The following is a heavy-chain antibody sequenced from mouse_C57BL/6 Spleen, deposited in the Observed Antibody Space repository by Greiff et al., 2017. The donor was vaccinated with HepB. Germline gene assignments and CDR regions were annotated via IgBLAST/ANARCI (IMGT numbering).Heavy chain of an antibody. CDR3: ARGRISNDGFAY. CDR1: GYTFTSYW. CDR2: IDPSDSYT. V-gene: IGHV1-59*01. Sequence: QVQLQQPGAELVRPGTSVKLSCKASGYTFTSYWMHWVKQRPGQGLEWIGVIDPSDSYTNYNQKFKGKATLTVDTSSSTAYMQLSSLTSEDSAVYYCARGRISNDGFAYWGQGTLVTVSA. J-gene: IGHJ3*01. D-gene: IGHD2-12*01.